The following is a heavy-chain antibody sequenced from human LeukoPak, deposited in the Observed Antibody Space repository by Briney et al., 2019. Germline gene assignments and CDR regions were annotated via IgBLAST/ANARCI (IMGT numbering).Heavy chain of an antibody. CDR1: GFTFSSYA. V-gene: IGHV3-23*01. CDR3: VKGSGSTSPFYYYGMDV. CDR2: ISGSGGST. J-gene: IGHJ6*02. D-gene: IGHD2-2*01. Sequence: GGSLRLSCAASGFTFSSYAMSWVRQAPGKGLEWVSAISGSGGSTYYADSVKGRFTISRDNSKNTLYLQMNSLRAEDTAVYYCVKGSGSTSPFYYYGMDVWGQGTTVTVSS.